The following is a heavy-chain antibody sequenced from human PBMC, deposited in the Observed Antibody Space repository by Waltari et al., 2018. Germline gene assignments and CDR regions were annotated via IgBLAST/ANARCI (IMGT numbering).Heavy chain of an antibody. Sequence: EVQLVQSGAEVKKPGESLKISCKGSGYSFTSYWIGWVRQMPGKGLEWMGIIYPCDSDTRYSPSFQGQVTISADKSISTAYLQWSSLKAADTAMYYCARQSIVVVPAAPPYYFDYWGQGTLVTVAS. J-gene: IGHJ4*02. CDR2: IYPCDSDT. CDR3: ARQSIVVVPAAPPYYFDY. CDR1: GYSFTSYW. V-gene: IGHV5-51*01. D-gene: IGHD2-2*01.